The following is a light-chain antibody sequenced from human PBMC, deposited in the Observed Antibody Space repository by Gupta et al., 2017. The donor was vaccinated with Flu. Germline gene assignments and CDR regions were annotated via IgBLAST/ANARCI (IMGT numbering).Light chain of an antibody. CDR1: QSVSRN. CDR3: QQYDKWPLT. Sequence: SPGQGATLSCRASQSVSRNLAWYQQKPGQVPRLLIYDSSTRATAFPDRFSGSGSETEFTLTISSLQSEDFAVYFCQQYDKWPLTFGGGTKVEI. V-gene: IGKV3-15*01. J-gene: IGKJ4*01. CDR2: DSS.